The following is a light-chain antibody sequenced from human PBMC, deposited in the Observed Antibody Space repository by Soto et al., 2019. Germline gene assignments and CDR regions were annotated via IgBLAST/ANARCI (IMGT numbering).Light chain of an antibody. J-gene: IGKJ1*01. CDR2: DVS. V-gene: IGKV1-5*01. CDR3: QQYDSYWGT. CDR1: QRISSW. Sequence: DRVTITCRASQRISSWLAWYQQKPGKAPKLLIYDVSSLESGVPSRFSGSGSGTEFTLTISSLQPDDFATYYCQQYDSYWGTFGQGTKFEVK.